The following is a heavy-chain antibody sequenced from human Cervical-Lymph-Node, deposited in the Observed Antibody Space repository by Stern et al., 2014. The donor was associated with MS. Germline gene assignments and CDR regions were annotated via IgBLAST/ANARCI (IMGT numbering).Heavy chain of an antibody. Sequence: VQLVESGAEVKRPGASVKVSCKASGYTFTDYKIHWVRQAPGQGLEWMGWINPSSGGTNFAHSFQGRVTMTRDTSISTAYMELSDLRSDDTAVYYCGRGQQSFDPWGQGTLVTVSS. V-gene: IGHV1-2*02. J-gene: IGHJ5*02. CDR1: GYTFTDYK. CDR2: INPSSGGT. CDR3: GRGQQSFDP. D-gene: IGHD1-1*01.